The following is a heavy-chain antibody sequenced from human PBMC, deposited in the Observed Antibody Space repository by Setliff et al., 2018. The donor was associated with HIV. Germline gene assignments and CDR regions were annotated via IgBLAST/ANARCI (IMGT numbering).Heavy chain of an antibody. Sequence: ASVKVSCKASGYTFTGYYMHWVRQAPGQGLEWMGWINPNSGGTNYAQKFQGRVTMTRDTSISTAYMELSRLRSDDTAVYYCARDVGRGGPGRWVDPWGQGTLVTVSS. CDR2: INPNSGGT. V-gene: IGHV1-2*02. D-gene: IGHD1-26*01. J-gene: IGHJ5*02. CDR3: ARDVGRGGPGRWVDP. CDR1: GYTFTGYY.